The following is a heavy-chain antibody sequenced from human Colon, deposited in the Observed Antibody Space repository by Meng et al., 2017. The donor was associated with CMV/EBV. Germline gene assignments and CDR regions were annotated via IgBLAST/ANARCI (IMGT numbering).Heavy chain of an antibody. CDR2: IIPFLGVP. J-gene: IGHJ3*01. Sequence: SVKVSCKTSGLTFGSSAISWVRQAPGQGLEWMGGIIPFLGVPKYTEKFQGRDTFTADTSTSTAYMELSSLRSEDTAMYYCATSSCVTAVTCAVALEPKDAFDVWGQGTMVTVSS. V-gene: IGHV1-69*10. CDR1: GLTFGSSA. D-gene: IGHD2-21*02. CDR3: ATSSCVTAVTCAVALEPKDAFDV.